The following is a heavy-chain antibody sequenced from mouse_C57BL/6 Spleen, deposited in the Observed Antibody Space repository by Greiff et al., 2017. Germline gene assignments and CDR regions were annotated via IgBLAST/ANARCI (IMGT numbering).Heavy chain of an antibody. Sequence: QVQLKESGAELVRPGASVTLSCKASGYTFTDYEMHWVKQTPVHGLEWIGAIDPETGGTAYNQKFKGKAILTADKSSSTAYMELRSLTSEDSAVYYCTNLLWLRRGYFDYWGQGTTLTVSS. D-gene: IGHD2-2*01. CDR1: GYTFTDYE. V-gene: IGHV1-15*01. J-gene: IGHJ2*01. CDR2: IDPETGGT. CDR3: TNLLWLRRGYFDY.